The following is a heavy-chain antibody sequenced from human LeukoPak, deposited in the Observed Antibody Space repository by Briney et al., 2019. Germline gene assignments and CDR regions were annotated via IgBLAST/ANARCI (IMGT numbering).Heavy chain of an antibody. V-gene: IGHV3-23*01. Sequence: GGSLRLSCAASGFTFSSYAMSWVRQAPGKGLEWVPAISGSGGSTYYADSVKGRFTISRDNSKNTLYLQMNSLRAGDTAVYYCAKDFYDSSGYYFDYWGQGTLVTVSS. CDR3: AKDFYDSSGYYFDY. D-gene: IGHD3-22*01. CDR1: GFTFSSYA. CDR2: ISGSGGST. J-gene: IGHJ4*02.